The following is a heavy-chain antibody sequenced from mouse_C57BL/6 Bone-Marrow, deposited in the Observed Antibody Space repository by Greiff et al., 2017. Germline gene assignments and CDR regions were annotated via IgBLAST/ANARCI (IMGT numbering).Heavy chain of an antibody. CDR3: ARQGQRPFAY. V-gene: IGHV5-9*01. CDR1: GFTFSSYT. CDR2: ISGGGGNT. D-gene: IGHD6-1*01. J-gene: IGHJ3*01. Sequence: EVKLVESGGGLVKPGGSLKLSCAASGFTFSSYTMSWVRQTPEKRLEWVATISGGGGNTYYPDSVKGRFTISRDNAKNTLYLQMSSLRSEDTALYYCARQGQRPFAYWGQGTRVTVSA.